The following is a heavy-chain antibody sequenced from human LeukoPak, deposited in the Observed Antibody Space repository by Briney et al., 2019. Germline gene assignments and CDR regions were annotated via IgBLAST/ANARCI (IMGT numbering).Heavy chain of an antibody. CDR3: ARETPSRYFDY. CDR1: GYTLTSYD. J-gene: IGHJ4*02. CDR2: MNPNSGRT. Sequence: GASVKVSCKASGYTLTSYDVNWVRQATGQGLEWMGWMNPNSGRTGYAQKFQGRVTITRNTSISTAYMELSSLRSEDTAVYFCARETPSRYFDYWGQGTPVTVS. D-gene: IGHD4-23*01. V-gene: IGHV1-8*01.